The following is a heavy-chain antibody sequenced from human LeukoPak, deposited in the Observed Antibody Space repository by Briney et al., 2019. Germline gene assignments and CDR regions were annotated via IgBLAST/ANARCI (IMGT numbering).Heavy chain of an antibody. V-gene: IGHV3-7*01. CDR1: GFTFSRHW. CDR2: IKQDGSQ. D-gene: IGHD4-17*01. J-gene: IGHJ4*02. CDR3: ARGPDFGDRLDFFDY. Sequence: GGSLRLSCAASGFTFSRHWMGWVRQAPGKGPEWVASIKQDGSQYYVDSVKGRFIISRDSAKNSPYLQMNSLRAEDTAVYSCARGPDFGDRLDFFDYWGQGTLVTVSS.